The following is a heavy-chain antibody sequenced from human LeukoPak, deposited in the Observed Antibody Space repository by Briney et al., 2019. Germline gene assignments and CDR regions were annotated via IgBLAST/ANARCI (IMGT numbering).Heavy chain of an antibody. CDR1: GGSISSYY. CDR3: AGQQLVPYYYYGMDV. Sequence: PSETLSLTCTVSGGSISSYYWSWIRQPPGKGLEWIGYIYYSGSTNYNPSLKSRVTIPVDTSKNQFSLKLSSVTAADTAVYYCAGQQLVPYYYYGMDVWGQGTTVTVSS. CDR2: IYYSGST. D-gene: IGHD6-6*01. V-gene: IGHV4-59*01. J-gene: IGHJ6*02.